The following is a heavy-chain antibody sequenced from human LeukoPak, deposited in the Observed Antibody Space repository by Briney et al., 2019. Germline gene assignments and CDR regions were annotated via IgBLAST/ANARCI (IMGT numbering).Heavy chain of an antibody. D-gene: IGHD5-18*01. CDR3: AKGSGYSYGLYNFDY. J-gene: IGHJ4*02. CDR1: GFIFSTYG. CDR2: IISSGGST. Sequence: GGSLRLSCAASGFIFSTYGMSWVRQAPGKGLEWVSSIISSGGSTYYADPVKGRFTISRDNSKNTLYLQMNSLRAEDTAVYYCAKGSGYSYGLYNFDYWGQGTLVTVSS. V-gene: IGHV3-23*01.